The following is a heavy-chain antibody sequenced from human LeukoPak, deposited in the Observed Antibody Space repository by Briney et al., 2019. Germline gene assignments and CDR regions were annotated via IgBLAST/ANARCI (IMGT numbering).Heavy chain of an antibody. CDR2: IYSGGTT. D-gene: IGHD4-17*01. J-gene: IGHJ3*02. Sequence: GGSLRLSCAASGFTVSSNYMSWVRQAPGRGLEWVSVIYSGGTTYYADSVKGRFTISRDNSNNTLYLQMNSLRAEDTAVYYCARGPVTKFEIWGQGTILTVSS. V-gene: IGHV3-53*01. CDR1: GFTVSSNY. CDR3: ARGPVTKFEI.